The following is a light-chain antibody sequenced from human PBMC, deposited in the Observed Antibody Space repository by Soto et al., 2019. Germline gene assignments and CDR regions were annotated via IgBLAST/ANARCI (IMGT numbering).Light chain of an antibody. J-gene: IGKJ4*01. CDR1: QSINSD. Sequence: EIVLTQFPATLSLSPGERDTLSCRSSQSINSDLAWYQQKPGQAPSLLTYDASNKAAGIPARFSGSGSGADFTLTISSLEPEDFPVDYCQHRKNWPPGAAFGGGTKVEIK. CDR3: QHRKNWPPGAA. V-gene: IGKV3-11*01. CDR2: DAS.